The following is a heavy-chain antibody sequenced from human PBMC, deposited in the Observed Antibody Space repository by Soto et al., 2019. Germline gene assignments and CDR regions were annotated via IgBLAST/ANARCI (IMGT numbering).Heavy chain of an antibody. D-gene: IGHD6-13*01. V-gene: IGHV1-69*04. CDR3: ARDRKQQLTSYYFDY. CDR2: IIPILGIA. J-gene: IGHJ4*02. CDR1: GGTFSSYT. Sequence: GASVKVSCKASGGTFSSYTISWVRQAPGQGLEWMGRIIPILGIANYAQKFQGRVTITADKSTSTAYMELSSLRSEDTAVYYCARDRKQQLTSYYFDYWGQGTLVTVSS.